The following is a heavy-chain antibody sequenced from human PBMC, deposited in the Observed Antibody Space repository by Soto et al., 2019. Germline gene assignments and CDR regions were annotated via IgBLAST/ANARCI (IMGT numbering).Heavy chain of an antibody. V-gene: IGHV1-3*01. D-gene: IGHD6-13*01. CDR2: INAGNGNT. CDR3: ARVPAAAGITRVFYDY. CDR1: GYTFTSYA. J-gene: IGHJ4*02. Sequence: ASVKVSCKASGYTFTSYAMHWVRQAPGQRLEWMGWINAGNGNTKYSQKFQGRVTITRDTSASTAYMELSSLRSEDTAVYYCARVPAAAGITRVFYDYWGQGTLVTVSS.